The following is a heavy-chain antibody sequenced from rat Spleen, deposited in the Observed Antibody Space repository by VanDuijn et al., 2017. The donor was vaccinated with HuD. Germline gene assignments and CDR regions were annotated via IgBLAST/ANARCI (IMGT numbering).Heavy chain of an antibody. CDR1: GVSLSSYG. J-gene: IGHJ1*01. V-gene: IGHV2-13*01. CDR2: LRYDGDT. CDR3: IRDSYYYGGSFYYWYFDF. D-gene: IGHD1-12*02. Sequence: QVQLKESGPGLVQPSQTLSLTCTVSGVSLSSYGIIWVRQPPGKGLEWMGRLRYDGDTYYNSTLKSRLSISRDTSNNQVFLKMNSLQTDDTAIYYCIRDSYYYGGSFYYWYFDFWGPGTMVTVSS.